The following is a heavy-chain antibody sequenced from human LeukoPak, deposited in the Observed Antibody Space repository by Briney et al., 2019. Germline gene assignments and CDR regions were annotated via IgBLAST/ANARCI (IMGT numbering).Heavy chain of an antibody. V-gene: IGHV3-49*04. CDR1: GFTFGDYA. J-gene: IGHJ3*02. CDR2: IRSKAYGGTI. CDR3: ASNFDYGDYEIDAFDI. Sequence: PGGSLRLSCTASGFTFGDYAMTWVRQAPGKGLEWVGFIRSKAYGGTIEHAASVKGRFTISRDDSKNLLYLQMNSLKTEDTAVYYCASNFDYGDYEIDAFDIWGQGTMVTVSS. D-gene: IGHD4-17*01.